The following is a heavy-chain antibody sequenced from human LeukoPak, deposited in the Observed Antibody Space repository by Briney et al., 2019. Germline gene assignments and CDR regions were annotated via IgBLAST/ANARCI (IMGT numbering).Heavy chain of an antibody. D-gene: IGHD2-21*02. J-gene: IGHJ4*02. Sequence: GGSLRLSCAASGFTFSSYGIHWVRQAPGKGLEWVAVISYDGTNKYYADSVKGRFTISRDNSKNTLSLQMNSLRAEDTALYYCARGFVLGAAKNYFDYWGQGALVTVSS. CDR3: ARGFVLGAAKNYFDY. CDR1: GFTFSSYG. CDR2: ISYDGTNK. V-gene: IGHV3-30*03.